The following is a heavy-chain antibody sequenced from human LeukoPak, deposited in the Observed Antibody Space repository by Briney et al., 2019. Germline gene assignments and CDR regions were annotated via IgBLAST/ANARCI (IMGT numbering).Heavy chain of an antibody. CDR3: AKNGDRGAYCSGGTCYPYYYHYMDV. CDR2: ISYDGSNK. D-gene: IGHD2-15*01. CDR1: GFTFSRHG. V-gene: IGHV3-30*18. J-gene: IGHJ6*03. Sequence: GGSLRLSCAASGFTFSRHGIHWVRQAPGKGLEWVAVISYDGSNKYYADSVKGRFTISRDNSKNTLYLQMNSLSAEDTAVYYCAKNGDRGAYCSGGTCYPYYYHYMDVWGKGTTVTISS.